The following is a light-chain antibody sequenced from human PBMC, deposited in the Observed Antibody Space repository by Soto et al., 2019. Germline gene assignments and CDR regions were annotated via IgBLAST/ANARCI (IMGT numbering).Light chain of an antibody. CDR3: SSLTSSDTLV. J-gene: IGLJ3*02. CDR1: SSDVGGSNY. CDR2: AVS. V-gene: IGLV2-14*01. Sequence: QSALTQPASVSGSPGQSITISCTGTSSDVGGSNYVSWYQQHPGKAPKLMIYAVSNRPSGVSNRFSGSKSGNTASLTISGLQAEDEADYYCSSLTSSDTLVFGGGTKVTVL.